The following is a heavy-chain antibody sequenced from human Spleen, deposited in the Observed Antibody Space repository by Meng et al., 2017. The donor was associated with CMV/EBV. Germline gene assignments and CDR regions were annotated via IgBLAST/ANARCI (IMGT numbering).Heavy chain of an antibody. J-gene: IGHJ4*02. CDR1: GFPFAVYS. CDR2: VSFDASRK. Sequence: GESLKISCAASGFPFAVYSMHWVRQAPGRGLEWVAVVSFDASRKYYADSVKGRFIISRDNSKNSLYLQMNSLRAEDTAVYYCARDSYGRHYDFWSGYYMDWGQGTLVTVSS. V-gene: IGHV3-30*04. CDR3: ARDSYGRHYDFWSGYYMD. D-gene: IGHD3-3*01.